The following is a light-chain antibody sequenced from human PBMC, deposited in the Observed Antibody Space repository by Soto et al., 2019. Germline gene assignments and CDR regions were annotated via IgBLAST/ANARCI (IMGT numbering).Light chain of an antibody. V-gene: IGKV1-5*03. J-gene: IGKJ1*01. Sequence: DIQMTHSPSTLSASVGDRVTITCRASQSISSWLAWYQQKPGKAPKLLIYKASSLESGVPSRFSGSGSGTEFTLTISSLQPDDFATYYCQQYDSYPWTFGQGTKVEIK. CDR1: QSISSW. CDR2: KAS. CDR3: QQYDSYPWT.